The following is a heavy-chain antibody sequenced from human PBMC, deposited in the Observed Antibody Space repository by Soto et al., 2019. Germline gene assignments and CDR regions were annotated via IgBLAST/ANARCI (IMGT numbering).Heavy chain of an antibody. CDR1: GFTFSVYW. V-gene: IGHV3-7*04. CDR3: ARDPTTVNLGWFDP. Sequence: EVQLVESGGGLVQPGGSLRLSCAASGFTFSVYWMSWVRQAPGKGLQWVANIKEDGSEKYYVDSVKGRFTISRDNAKNSLYLLMNSLRVEDTAVYYCARDPTTVNLGWFDPWGQGTLVTVSS. CDR2: IKEDGSEK. D-gene: IGHD4-17*01. J-gene: IGHJ5*02.